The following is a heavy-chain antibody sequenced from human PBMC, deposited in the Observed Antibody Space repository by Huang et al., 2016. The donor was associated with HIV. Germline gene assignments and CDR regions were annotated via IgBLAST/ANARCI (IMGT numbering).Heavy chain of an antibody. CDR2: FDPEEGET. CDR1: GYTVSELS. Sequence: QVQLVESGAELKKPGASVRVSCKVSGYTVSELSLHWVRQAPEKGLEWMGGFDPEEGETIYAKGLQGRCTITEDTSTDTAYMELSSLRPEDTAVYCCATSTPDVGAGVLRSAFDIWGQGTMVTVSS. CDR3: ATSTPDVGAGVLRSAFDI. D-gene: IGHD2-15*01. J-gene: IGHJ3*02. V-gene: IGHV1-24*01.